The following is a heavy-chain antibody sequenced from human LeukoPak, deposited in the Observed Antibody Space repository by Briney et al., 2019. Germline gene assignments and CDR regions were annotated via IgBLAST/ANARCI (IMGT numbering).Heavy chain of an antibody. CDR1: GGSISSYY. J-gene: IGHJ6*02. V-gene: IGHV4-4*07. Sequence: SETLSLTCTVSGGSISSYYWSWIRQPAGKGLEWIGRIYTSGSTNYNPSLKSRVTMSVDTSKNQFSPKLSSVTAADTAVYYCARGPEGYCSSTSCYEYYYYGMDVWGQGTTVTVSS. CDR2: IYTSGST. D-gene: IGHD2-2*01. CDR3: ARGPEGYCSSTSCYEYYYYGMDV.